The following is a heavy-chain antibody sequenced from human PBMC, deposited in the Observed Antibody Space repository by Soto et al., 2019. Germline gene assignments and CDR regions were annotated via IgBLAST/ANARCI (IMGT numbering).Heavy chain of an antibody. D-gene: IGHD3-22*01. J-gene: IGHJ3*02. Sequence: SVKVSCKASGGTFSSYAISWVLQAPGQGLEWMGGIIPIFGTANYAQKFQGRVTITADESTSTAYMELSSLRSEDTAVYYCARDLVPIYDSRIYAFDIWGQGTMVTVSS. V-gene: IGHV1-69*13. CDR1: GGTFSSYA. CDR2: IIPIFGTA. CDR3: ARDLVPIYDSRIYAFDI.